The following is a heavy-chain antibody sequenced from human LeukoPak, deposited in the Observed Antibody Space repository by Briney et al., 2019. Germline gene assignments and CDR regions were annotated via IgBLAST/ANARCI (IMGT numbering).Heavy chain of an antibody. V-gene: IGHV1-18*01. D-gene: IGHD3-10*01. CDR2: ISAYNGDT. CDR1: GYTFINYN. Sequence: GASVKVSCKASGYTFINYNIAWVRQAPGQGLEWMGWISAYNGDTNYGQKVQGRVAMTTDTFTRTAYMELRGLRSDDTAVYYCARDVFEGFGERVVDAFDLWGQGTMVTVSS. J-gene: IGHJ3*01. CDR3: ARDVFEGFGERVVDAFDL.